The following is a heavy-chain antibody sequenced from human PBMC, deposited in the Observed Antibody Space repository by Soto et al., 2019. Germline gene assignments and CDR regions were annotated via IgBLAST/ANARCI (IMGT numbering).Heavy chain of an antibody. CDR2: IYYSGST. V-gene: IGHV4-39*01. J-gene: IGHJ6*02. Sequence: SETLSLTCTVSGGSISSSSYYWGWIRQPPGKGLEWIGSIYYSGSTYYNPSLKSRVTISVDTSKNQFSLKLSSVTAADTAVYYCARIAGLFGVVTGYFYYYGMDVWGQGTTVTVSS. D-gene: IGHD3-3*01. CDR3: ARIAGLFGVVTGYFYYYGMDV. CDR1: GGSISSSSYY.